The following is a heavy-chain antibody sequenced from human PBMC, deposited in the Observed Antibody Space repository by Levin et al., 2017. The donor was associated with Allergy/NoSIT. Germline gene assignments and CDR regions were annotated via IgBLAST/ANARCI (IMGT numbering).Heavy chain of an antibody. V-gene: IGHV3-11*01. CDR3: ASGIAAAVSDYYYYGMDV. J-gene: IGHJ6*02. D-gene: IGHD6-13*01. CDR1: GFTFSDSY. Sequence: LSLTCAASGFTFSDSYMSWIRQAPGKGLEWVSYISSSGSTIYYADSVKGRFTISRDNAKNSLYLQMNSLRAEDTAVYYCASGIAAAVSDYYYYGMDVWGQGTTVTVSS. CDR2: ISSSGSTI.